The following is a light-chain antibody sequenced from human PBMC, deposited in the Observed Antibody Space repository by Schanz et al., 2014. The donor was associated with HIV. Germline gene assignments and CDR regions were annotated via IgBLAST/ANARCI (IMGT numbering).Light chain of an antibody. CDR1: NSDVGGYNY. CDR2: EVT. V-gene: IGLV2-8*01. Sequence: SVLTQPPSASGSPGQSVTISCTGTNSDVGGYNYVSWYRQHPGKAPKLIIYEVTKRPSGVPDRFSGSKSGNTASLTVSGLQAEDEADYYCSSYAGSNIFVFGTGTKLTVL. CDR3: SSYAGSNIFV. J-gene: IGLJ1*01.